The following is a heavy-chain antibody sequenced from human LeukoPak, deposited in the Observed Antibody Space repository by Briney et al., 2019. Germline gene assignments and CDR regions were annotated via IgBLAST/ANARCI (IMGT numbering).Heavy chain of an antibody. Sequence: PGGSLRLSCSASGFNFSVYTMNWVRQAPGKGLEWVSSISHNHKYIYNADSVKGRFTISRDNAKNSLYLQLNSLRADDTAVYYCAKNSRDVPVDAMDVWGQGTTVTVSS. D-gene: IGHD2-2*01. J-gene: IGHJ6*02. CDR3: AKNSRDVPVDAMDV. CDR2: ISHNHKYI. V-gene: IGHV3-21*01. CDR1: GFNFSVYT.